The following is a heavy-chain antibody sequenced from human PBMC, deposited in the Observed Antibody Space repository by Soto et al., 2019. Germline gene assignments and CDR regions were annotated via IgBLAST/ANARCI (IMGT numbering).Heavy chain of an antibody. V-gene: IGHV1-8*01. CDR2: MNPNSGNT. Sequence: ASVKVSCKASGYTFTSYDINWVRQATGQGLEWMGWMNPNSGNTGYAQKFQGRVAMTRNTSISTAYMELSSLRSEDTAVYYCATYDSSSSVFAFDIWGQGTMVTVSS. CDR3: ATYDSSSSVFAFDI. J-gene: IGHJ3*02. D-gene: IGHD6-6*01. CDR1: GYTFTSYD.